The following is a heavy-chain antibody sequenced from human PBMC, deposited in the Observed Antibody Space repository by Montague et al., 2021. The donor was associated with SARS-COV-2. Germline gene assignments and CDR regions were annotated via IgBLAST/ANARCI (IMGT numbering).Heavy chain of an antibody. CDR1: GGSFSGYY. CDR3: ARRGSSVWGVTVSAELDY. Sequence: SETLSLTCAVYGGSFSGYYWSWIRQPPEKGLEWIGEIAQSGRTNNNPYLKIRVIISVDTSKNQFSLKLSSVTAADSAVYYRARRGSSVWGVTVSAELDYWGQGIMVIVSS. D-gene: IGHD3-10*01. CDR2: IAQSGRT. J-gene: IGHJ4*02. V-gene: IGHV4-34*01.